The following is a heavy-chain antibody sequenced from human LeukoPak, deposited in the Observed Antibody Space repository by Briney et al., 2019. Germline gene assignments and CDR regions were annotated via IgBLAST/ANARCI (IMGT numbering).Heavy chain of an antibody. CDR1: GFTFDDYA. V-gene: IGHV3-9*01. CDR2: ISWNSGSI. CDR3: AKGVISSVSYYFGY. J-gene: IGHJ4*02. D-gene: IGHD5/OR15-5a*01. Sequence: PGGSLRLSCAASGFTFDDYAMHWVRQAPGKGLEWVSGISWNSGSIGYADSVKGRFTISRDNAKNSLYLQMNSLRAEDTALYYCAKGVISSVSYYFGYWGQGTLVTVSS.